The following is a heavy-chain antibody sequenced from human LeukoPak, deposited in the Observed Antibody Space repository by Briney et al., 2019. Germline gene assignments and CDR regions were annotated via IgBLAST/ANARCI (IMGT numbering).Heavy chain of an antibody. CDR3: ARGRTPYCGGDCYSYYYYMDV. D-gene: IGHD2-21*01. V-gene: IGHV3-7*01. J-gene: IGHJ6*03. Sequence: GGSLRLSCAASGFTFSSYWMSWVRQAPGKGLEWVANIKQDGSEKYYVDSVKGRFTISRDNAKNSLYLQMDSLRAEDTPVYYCARGRTPYCGGDCYSYYYYMDVWGKGTTVTVSS. CDR1: GFTFSSYW. CDR2: IKQDGSEK.